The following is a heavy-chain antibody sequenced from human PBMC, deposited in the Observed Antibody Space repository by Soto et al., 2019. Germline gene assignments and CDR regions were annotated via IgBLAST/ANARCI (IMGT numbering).Heavy chain of an antibody. CDR3: ARVCGGDCHYGMDV. CDR1: GGSISSGGWY. D-gene: IGHD2-21*02. CDR2: IYYSGRT. Sequence: QVQLQESGPGLVKPSQTLSLTCTVSGGSISSGGWYWSWIRQHPGKGLEWIGYIYYSGRTYYNPSLKSRVTISVDTSKNQFSLKLSSVTAADTAVYYCARVCGGDCHYGMDVWGQGTTVTVSS. V-gene: IGHV4-31*03. J-gene: IGHJ6*02.